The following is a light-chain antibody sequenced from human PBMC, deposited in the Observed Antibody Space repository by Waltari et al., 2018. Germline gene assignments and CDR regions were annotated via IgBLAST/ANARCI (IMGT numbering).Light chain of an antibody. CDR1: QRVSSN. J-gene: IGKJ1*01. V-gene: IGKV3-15*01. CDR3: QQYNNWRWT. Sequence: EIVMTQSPATLSVSPGERATLSCRASQRVSSNLAWYQQKPGQAPRLLIYGASTRATRIPARFSGSGSGTEFTLTISSLQSEDFAVYYCQQYNNWRWTFGQGTKVEIK. CDR2: GAS.